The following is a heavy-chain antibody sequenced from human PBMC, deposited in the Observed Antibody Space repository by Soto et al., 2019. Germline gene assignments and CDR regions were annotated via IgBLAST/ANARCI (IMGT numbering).Heavy chain of an antibody. CDR2: INHSGST. Sequence: QVQLQQWGAGLLKPSETLSLTCAVYGGSFSPFYWSWIRQPPGKGLEWIGEINHSGSTNYNPSLKSRVTISVDTSKNQFSLKLSSVTAADTPMYYCARGRDYWGQGTLVTVSS. CDR3: ARGRDY. CDR1: GGSFSPFY. V-gene: IGHV4-34*01. J-gene: IGHJ4*02.